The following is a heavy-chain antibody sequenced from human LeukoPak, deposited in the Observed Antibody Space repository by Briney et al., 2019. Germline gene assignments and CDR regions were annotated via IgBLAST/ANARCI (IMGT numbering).Heavy chain of an antibody. Sequence: SETLSLTCAVYGGSFSGYYWSWISQPPGRGLEWSGEINHSGSTNYNPSLKSRVTISVDTSKNQFSLKLSSVTAADTAVYYCARRGITMVRGVIISGWFDPWGQGTLVTVSS. CDR1: GGSFSGYY. V-gene: IGHV4-34*01. CDR3: ARRGITMVRGVIISGWFDP. CDR2: INHSGST. D-gene: IGHD3-10*01. J-gene: IGHJ5*02.